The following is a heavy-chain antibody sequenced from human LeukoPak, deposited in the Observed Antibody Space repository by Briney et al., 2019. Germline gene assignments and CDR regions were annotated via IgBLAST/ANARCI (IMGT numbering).Heavy chain of an antibody. Sequence: PSETLSLTCAVSGYSISSGYYWGWIRQPPGKGLEWIGSIYHSGSTYYNPSLKSRVTISVDTSKNQFSLKLSSVTAADTAVYYCARDPFLGSPGYWGQGTLVTVSS. CDR3: ARDPFLGSPGY. CDR2: IYHSGST. J-gene: IGHJ4*02. D-gene: IGHD7-27*01. CDR1: GYSISSGYY. V-gene: IGHV4-38-2*02.